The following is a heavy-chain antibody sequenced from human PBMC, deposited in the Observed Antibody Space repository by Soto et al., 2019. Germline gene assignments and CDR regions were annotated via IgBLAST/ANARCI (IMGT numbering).Heavy chain of an antibody. D-gene: IGHD3-3*01. V-gene: IGHV4-59*01. CDR1: GGSISSYY. CDR2: IYYSGST. CDR3: ARASYYDFWSGPNWFDP. J-gene: IGHJ5*02. Sequence: SETLSLTCTVSGGSISSYYWSWIRQPPGKGLEWIGYIYYSGSTNYNPSLKSRVTISVDTSKNQFSLKLSSVTAADTAVYYCARASYYDFWSGPNWFDPWGQGTLVTVSS.